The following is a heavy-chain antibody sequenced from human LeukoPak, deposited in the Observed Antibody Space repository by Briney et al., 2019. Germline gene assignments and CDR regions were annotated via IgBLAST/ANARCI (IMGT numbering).Heavy chain of an antibody. CDR2: IYPGDSDT. CDR3: ARQSKQQLEDWFDP. CDR1: GYTFTSYW. V-gene: IGHV5-51*01. J-gene: IGHJ5*02. D-gene: IGHD6-13*01. Sequence: GASLKISCKASGYTFTSYWIAWVRQLPGKGLEWMGIIYPGDSDTRYSPSFQGQVTISVDKSISTAYLQWSSLKASDTAIYFCARQSKQQLEDWFDPWGQGTLVTVSS.